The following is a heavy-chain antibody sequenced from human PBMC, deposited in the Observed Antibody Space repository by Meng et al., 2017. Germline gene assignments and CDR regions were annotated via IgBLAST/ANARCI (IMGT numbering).Heavy chain of an antibody. CDR1: GDSVPSNSAI. CDR3: AISWYGYFDY. V-gene: IGHV6-1*01. J-gene: IGHJ4*02. CDR2: TYYRSKWYN. Sequence: QTRSRTGAISGDSVPSNSAIRSWNRQAPSRGLEWLGRTYYRSKWYNDYAVSVKSRITSNADTTKNQLSLQMNSVTPEDTDVYYCAISWYGYFDYWGQGTLVTVSS. D-gene: IGHD6-13*01.